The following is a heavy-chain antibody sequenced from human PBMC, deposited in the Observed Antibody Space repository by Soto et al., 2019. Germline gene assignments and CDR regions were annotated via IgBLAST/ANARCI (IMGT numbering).Heavy chain of an antibody. J-gene: IGHJ4*02. Sequence: QVQLQQSGPGLVQPSQTLSLTCTYSGDSVSSTSAAWSWIRQSPSRGLEWLGRTYYRSKWYSDYAVSVKSRITINPDTSKNPFSLQLNSVSPEDTAVYYCARGSYYSGWVWGQGTLVTVSS. CDR1: GDSVSSTSAA. CDR3: ARGSYYSGWV. CDR2: TYYRSKWYS. V-gene: IGHV6-1*01. D-gene: IGHD6-19*01.